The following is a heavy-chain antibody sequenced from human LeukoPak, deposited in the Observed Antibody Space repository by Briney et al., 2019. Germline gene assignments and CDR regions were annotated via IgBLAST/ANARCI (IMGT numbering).Heavy chain of an antibody. CDR3: ARSITMARVDI. D-gene: IGHD3-10*01. J-gene: IGHJ3*02. CDR2: IYTGGDT. CDR1: GFTVSTNY. Sequence: GGSLRLSCAASGFTVSTNYLNWVRQAPGKGLEWVSIIYTGGDTYYADSVKGRFTISRDESKNTLYLQMNSLRVEDTATYYCARSITMARVDIWGQGTMVTVSS. V-gene: IGHV3-53*01.